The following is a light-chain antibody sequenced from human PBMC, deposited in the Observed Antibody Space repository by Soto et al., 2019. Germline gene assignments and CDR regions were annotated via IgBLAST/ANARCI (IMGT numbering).Light chain of an antibody. CDR3: QSYDSSLSVLYV. Sequence: SVLTQPPSVSGAPGQGVTISCTGSSSNIGAGYDVHWYQQLPGTAPKLLIYGNSNRPSGVPDRFSGSKSGTSASLAITGLQAEDEADYYCQSYDSSLSVLYVFGTGTKVT. J-gene: IGLJ1*01. V-gene: IGLV1-40*01. CDR2: GNS. CDR1: SSNIGAGYD.